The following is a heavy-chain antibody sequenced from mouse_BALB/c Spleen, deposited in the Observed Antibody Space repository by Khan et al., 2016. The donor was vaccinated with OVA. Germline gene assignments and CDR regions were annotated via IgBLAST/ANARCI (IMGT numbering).Heavy chain of an antibody. Sequence: QVQLQQAGAELMKPGASVKISCKATGYTFSSYWIVWVKQRPGHGLEWIGEILPGSGSTNYNEKFKGKATFTADTSSNTAYMQLSSLTSEDSAVDYCARRDDYDGDFDYWGQGTNFTVSS. V-gene: IGHV1-9*01. CDR3: ARRDDYDGDFDY. CDR1: GYTFSSYW. CDR2: ILPGSGST. J-gene: IGHJ2*01. D-gene: IGHD2-4*01.